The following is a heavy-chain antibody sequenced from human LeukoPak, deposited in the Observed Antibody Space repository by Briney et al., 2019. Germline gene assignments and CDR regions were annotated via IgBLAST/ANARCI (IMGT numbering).Heavy chain of an antibody. Sequence: SETLSLTCAVYGRSFSGYYWSWIRQPPGKGLEWIGEINHSGSTNYNPSLKSRVTISVDTSKNQFSLKLSSVTAADTAVYYCARGSKSGSYRTKYYFDYWGQGTLVTVSS. CDR3: ARGSKSGSYRTKYYFDY. CDR2: INHSGST. J-gene: IGHJ4*02. V-gene: IGHV4-34*01. CDR1: GRSFSGYY. D-gene: IGHD1-26*01.